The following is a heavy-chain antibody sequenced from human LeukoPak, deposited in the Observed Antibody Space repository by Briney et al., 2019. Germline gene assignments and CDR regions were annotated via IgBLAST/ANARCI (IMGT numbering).Heavy chain of an antibody. J-gene: IGHJ4*02. CDR3: AKVFPTGSGD. CDR2: ISGSGGAT. V-gene: IGHV3-23*01. D-gene: IGHD3-10*01. Sequence: GGSLRLSCVASGSTFSSYVMSWVRQAPGKGLEWVAGISGSGGATYNVDSLKGRFTISRDNSKNTLYLQMNSLRVEDTAVYYCAKVFPTGSGDWGQGTLVTVSS. CDR1: GSTFSSYV.